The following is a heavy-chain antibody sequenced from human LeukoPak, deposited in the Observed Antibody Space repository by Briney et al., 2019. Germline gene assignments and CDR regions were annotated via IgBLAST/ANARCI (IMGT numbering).Heavy chain of an antibody. V-gene: IGHV4-59*08. Sequence: SETLSLTCTVSGDSLSSHYWSWIRQPPGKGLERIGYIYGSGSTHYDPSLRSRVTISEDTSRNQFSLKLTSVTAADTAVYYCARNVGWYSHDSWGQGTLVTVSS. CDR3: ARNVGWYSHDS. CDR1: GDSLSSHY. D-gene: IGHD6-19*01. J-gene: IGHJ4*02. CDR2: IYGSGST.